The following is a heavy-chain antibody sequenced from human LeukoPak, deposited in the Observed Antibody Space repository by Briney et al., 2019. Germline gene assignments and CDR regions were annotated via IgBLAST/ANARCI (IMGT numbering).Heavy chain of an antibody. CDR3: ATPGPEGQDAFDI. CDR2: ISSSSSYI. Sequence: KPGGSLRLSCAASGFTFSSYSMNWVRQAPGKGLEWVSSISSSSSYIYYADSVKGRFTISRDNAKNSLYLQMNSLRAEDTAVYYCATPGPEGQDAFDIWGQGTIVSVS. D-gene: IGHD1-14*01. J-gene: IGHJ3*02. CDR1: GFTFSSYS. V-gene: IGHV3-21*01.